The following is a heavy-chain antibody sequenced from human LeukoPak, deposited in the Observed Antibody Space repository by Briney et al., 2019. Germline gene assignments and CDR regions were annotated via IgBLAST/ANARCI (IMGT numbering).Heavy chain of an antibody. D-gene: IGHD3-3*01. Sequence: GGSLRLSCAASGFTVSSNYMSWVRQAPGKGLEWVSVIYSGGSTYYADSVKGRITISRDNSKNTLYLQMNSLRAEDTGVYYCARERAGFGVVSHSAINYYYGMDVWGQGTTVTVYS. CDR1: GFTVSSNY. V-gene: IGHV3-53*01. J-gene: IGHJ6*02. CDR2: IYSGGST. CDR3: ARERAGFGVVSHSAINYYYGMDV.